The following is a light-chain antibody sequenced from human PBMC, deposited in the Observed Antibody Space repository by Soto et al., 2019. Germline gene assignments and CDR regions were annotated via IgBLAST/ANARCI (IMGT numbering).Light chain of an antibody. Sequence: DIQMSQSPSPLSASVGDRVYITCRTSQSVNTFLNWYQAKPGKAPKLLIYEASNLGNGVPSRFSGSGAGTDVTLTISSLQPEDSATDYCQQSYRTPPFNFGPGTRVDI. V-gene: IGKV1-39*01. CDR1: QSVNTF. CDR3: QQSYRTPPFN. J-gene: IGKJ3*01. CDR2: EAS.